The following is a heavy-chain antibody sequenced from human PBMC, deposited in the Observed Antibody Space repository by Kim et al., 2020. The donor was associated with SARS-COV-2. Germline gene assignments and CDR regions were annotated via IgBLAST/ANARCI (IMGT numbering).Heavy chain of an antibody. CDR1: GGSISSGGYY. Sequence: SETLSLTCTVSGGSISSGGYYWSWIRQHPGKGLEWIGYIYYSGSTYYNPSLKSRVTISVDTSKNQFSLKLSSVTAADTAVYYCARVGYYREVDYWGQGTLVTVSS. V-gene: IGHV4-31*03. J-gene: IGHJ4*02. D-gene: IGHD3-10*01. CDR2: IYYSGST. CDR3: ARVGYYREVDY.